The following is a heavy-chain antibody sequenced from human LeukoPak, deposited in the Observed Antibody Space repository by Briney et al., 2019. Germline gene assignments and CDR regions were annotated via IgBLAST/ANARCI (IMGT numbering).Heavy chain of an antibody. J-gene: IGHJ4*02. Sequence: SGGSLRLSCAASGFTFSSYWMSWVRQAPGKGLEWVANIKQDGSEKYYVDSVKGRFTISRDNAKNSLYLQMNSLRAEDTAVYYCARGSDTAMVTDFDYWGQGTLVTVSS. CDR3: ARGSDTAMVTDFDY. V-gene: IGHV3-7*01. CDR1: GFTFSSYW. D-gene: IGHD5-18*01. CDR2: IKQDGSEK.